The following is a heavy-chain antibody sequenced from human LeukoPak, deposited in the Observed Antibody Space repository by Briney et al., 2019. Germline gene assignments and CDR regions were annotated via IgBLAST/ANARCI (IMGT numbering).Heavy chain of an antibody. CDR2: IYPGDSDT. CDR1: GYSFTSYW. CDR3: ARHGSSGLNAFDI. J-gene: IGHJ3*02. Sequence: GESLKISCRGSGYSFTSYWIGWVRQMPGKGLEWMGIIYPGDSDTRYSPSFQGQVTISADKSISTTYLQWSSLKASDTAMYYCARHGSSGLNAFDIWGQGTMVTVSS. D-gene: IGHD1-26*01. V-gene: IGHV5-51*01.